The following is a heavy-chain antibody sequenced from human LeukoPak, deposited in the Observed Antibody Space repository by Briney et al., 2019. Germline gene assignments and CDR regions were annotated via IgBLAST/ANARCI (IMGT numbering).Heavy chain of an antibody. Sequence: LGESLKISCKGSGYSFTSYWIGWVRQMPGKGLEWMGIIYPGDSDTRYGPSFQGQVTISADKSISTAYLQWSSLKASDTAMYYCARQFPLAYSGYVSYSSGWYYFDYWGQGTLVTVSS. D-gene: IGHD6-19*01. CDR1: GYSFTSYW. J-gene: IGHJ4*02. V-gene: IGHV5-51*01. CDR2: IYPGDSDT. CDR3: ARQFPLAYSGYVSYSSGWYYFDY.